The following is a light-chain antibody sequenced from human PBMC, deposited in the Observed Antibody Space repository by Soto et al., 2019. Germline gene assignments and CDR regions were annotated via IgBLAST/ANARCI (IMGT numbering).Light chain of an antibody. Sequence: QSALTQRASVSGSPGQSITISCTGTSSDVGGYNYVSWYQQHPGKAPKLMIYYVSHRPSGVSNRFSGSKSGNTASLTISGLQAEDEADYYCSSYTSINSYVFGTGTKLTVL. CDR3: SSYTSINSYV. CDR2: YVS. CDR1: SSDVGGYNY. V-gene: IGLV2-14*03. J-gene: IGLJ1*01.